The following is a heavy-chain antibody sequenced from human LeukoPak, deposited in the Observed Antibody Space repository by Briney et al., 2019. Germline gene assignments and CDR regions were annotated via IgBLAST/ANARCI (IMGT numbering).Heavy chain of an antibody. CDR2: ISGSGGST. J-gene: IGHJ5*02. Sequence: GGSLRLSCAASGFTFSSYATSWVRQAPGKGLEWVSAISGSGGSTYYADFVKGRFTISRDNSKNTLYLKMNSLRAEDTAVYYCAKQSGELYFPDWFDPWGQGTLVTVSS. CDR1: GFTFSSYA. V-gene: IGHV3-23*01. D-gene: IGHD3-16*01. CDR3: AKQSGELYFPDWFDP.